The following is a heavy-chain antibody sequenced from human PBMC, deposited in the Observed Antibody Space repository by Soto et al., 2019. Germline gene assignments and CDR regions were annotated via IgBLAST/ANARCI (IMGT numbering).Heavy chain of an antibody. J-gene: IGHJ3*02. CDR3: ALIESSIMDI. V-gene: IGHV3-33*01. D-gene: IGHD3-22*01. CDR2: IWYDGNNK. Sequence: QVQLVESGGGVVQPGRSLRLSCAASGFTFSSYGMHWVRQAPGKGLEWVAVIWYDGNNKYYADSVKGRFTISRDNSKNTLYLQMNSLRAEDTAVYYCALIESSIMDIWGQGTMVTVSS. CDR1: GFTFSSYG.